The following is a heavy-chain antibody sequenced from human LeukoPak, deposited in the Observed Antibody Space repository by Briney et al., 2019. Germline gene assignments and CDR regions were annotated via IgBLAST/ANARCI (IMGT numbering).Heavy chain of an antibody. J-gene: IGHJ4*02. CDR1: GGSISSSSYY. D-gene: IGHD5-24*01. Sequence: SETLSLTRTVSGGSISSSSYYWGWIRQPPGKGLEWIGEINHSGSINYNPSLKSRVTISVDTSKNQFSLRLSSVTAADTAVYYCARRSYNSPFRYWGQGTLVTVSS. V-gene: IGHV4-39*07. CDR3: ARRSYNSPFRY. CDR2: INHSGSI.